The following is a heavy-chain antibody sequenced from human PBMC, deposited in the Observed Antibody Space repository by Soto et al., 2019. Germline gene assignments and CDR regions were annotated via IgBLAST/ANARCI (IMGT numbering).Heavy chain of an antibody. J-gene: IGHJ5*02. CDR1: GGTFSSYT. V-gene: IGHV1-69*02. CDR2: IIPILGIA. D-gene: IGHD2-2*01. Sequence: QVQLVQSGAEVKKPGSSVKVSCKASGGTFSSYTISWVRQAPGQGLEWMGRIIPILGIANYAQKFQGRVTITADKSTSTADMELSSLRSEDTAVYYCARNFGGQLPPKMGWFDPWGQGTLVTVSS. CDR3: ARNFGGQLPPKMGWFDP.